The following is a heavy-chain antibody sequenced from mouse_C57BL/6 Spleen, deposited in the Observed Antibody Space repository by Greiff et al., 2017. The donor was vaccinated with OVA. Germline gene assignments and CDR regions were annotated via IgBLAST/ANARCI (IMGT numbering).Heavy chain of an antibody. CDR1: GYTFTSYW. V-gene: IGHV1-53*01. D-gene: IGHD4-1*01. CDR3: ARVNWDGVYWYFDV. Sequence: VQLQQPGTELVKPGASVKLSCKASGYTFTSYWMHWVKQRPGQGLEWIGNINPSNGGTNYNEKFKSKATLTVDKSSSTAYMQLSSLTSKDSAVYYCARVNWDGVYWYFDVWGTGTTVTVSS. J-gene: IGHJ1*03. CDR2: INPSNGGT.